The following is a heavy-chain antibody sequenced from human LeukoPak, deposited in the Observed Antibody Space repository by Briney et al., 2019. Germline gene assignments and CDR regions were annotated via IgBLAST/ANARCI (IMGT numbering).Heavy chain of an antibody. V-gene: IGHV4-4*07. CDR3: ARYAPLANYYDSSGPYYYYGMDV. D-gene: IGHD3-22*01. CDR1: GGSISSYY. Sequence: SETLSLTCTVSGGSISSYYWSWIRQPAGKGLEWIGRIYTSGSTNYNPSLKSRVTMSVDTSKNQLSLKLSSVTAADTAMYYCARYAPLANYYDSSGPYYYYGMDVWGQGTTVTVS. CDR2: IYTSGST. J-gene: IGHJ6*02.